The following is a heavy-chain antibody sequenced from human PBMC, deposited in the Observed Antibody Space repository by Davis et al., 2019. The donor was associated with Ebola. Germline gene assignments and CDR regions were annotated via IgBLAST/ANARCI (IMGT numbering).Heavy chain of an antibody. CDR2: IYYSGST. CDR3: ARDLVVTGAFDI. J-gene: IGHJ3*02. D-gene: IGHD2-21*02. CDR1: GGSISTSSYY. Sequence: MPSKTLSLTCTVSGGSISTSSYYWGWIRQPPGKGLESIGSIYYSGSTYYNPSLESRVTISVDTSKNQFSLKFRSVTAADTAVYYCARDLVVTGAFDIWGQGTVVIVSS. V-gene: IGHV4-39*02.